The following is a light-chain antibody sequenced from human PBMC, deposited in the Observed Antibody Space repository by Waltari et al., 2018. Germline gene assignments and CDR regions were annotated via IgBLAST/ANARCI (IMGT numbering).Light chain of an antibody. J-gene: IGKJ5*01. CDR1: QDISNS. V-gene: IGKV1-33*01. CDR3: QQYDTLPIT. Sequence: DIQMTQSPSSLSASVGDRFTITCQASQDISNSLNWYQQKPGKPPKLLIYDASNLHTGVPSNFSGSGSGTDFTFTISSLQPEDIATYYCQQYDTLPITFGQGTRLEIK. CDR2: DAS.